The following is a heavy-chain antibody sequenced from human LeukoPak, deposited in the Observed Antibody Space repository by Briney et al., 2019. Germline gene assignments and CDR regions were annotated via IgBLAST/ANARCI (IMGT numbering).Heavy chain of an antibody. CDR1: GGSISSYY. D-gene: IGHD3-22*01. J-gene: IGHJ6*02. CDR2: IYYSGST. V-gene: IGHV4-59*01. CDR3: ARENLDSSGYYYYYGMDV. Sequence: SETLSLACTVSGGSISSYYWSWIRQPPGKGLEWIGYIYYSGSTNYNPSLKSRVTISVDTSKNQFSLKLSSVTAADTAVYYCARENLDSSGYYYYYGMDVWGQGTTVTVSS.